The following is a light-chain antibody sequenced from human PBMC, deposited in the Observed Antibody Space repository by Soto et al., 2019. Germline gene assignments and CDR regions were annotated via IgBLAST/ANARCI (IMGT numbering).Light chain of an antibody. J-gene: IGLJ2*01. V-gene: IGLV1-47*03. CDR2: SDN. Sequence: QSALTQPPSASGTPGQRVTISCSGSTSNIGSKYVYWYQQLPGTAPKPLIYSDNVRPSGVPDRFSGSKSGTSASLAISGLWSEDEADYFCAAWDDSLSGVVFGGGTKLTVL. CDR1: TSNIGSKY. CDR3: AAWDDSLSGVV.